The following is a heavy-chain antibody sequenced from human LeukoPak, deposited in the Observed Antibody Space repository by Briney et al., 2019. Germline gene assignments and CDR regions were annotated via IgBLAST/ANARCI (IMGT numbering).Heavy chain of an antibody. CDR2: IYYSGST. CDR3: ARIGSSGWYEDYFDY. J-gene: IGHJ4*02. CDR1: GGSISSSYYY. D-gene: IGHD6-19*01. Sequence: SETLSLTCTVSGGSISSSYYYWGWIRQPPGKGLEWIGSIYYSGSTYYNPSLKSRVTISVDTSKNQFSLKLSSVTAADTAVYYCARIGSSGWYEDYFDYWGQGTLVTVSS. V-gene: IGHV4-39*01.